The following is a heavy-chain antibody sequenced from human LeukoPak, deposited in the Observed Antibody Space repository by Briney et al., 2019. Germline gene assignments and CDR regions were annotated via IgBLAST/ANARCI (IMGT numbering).Heavy chain of an antibody. J-gene: IGHJ5*02. CDR3: ARTTYFCSSTICYPNWFDP. CDR2: IYYSGNT. V-gene: IGHV4-30-4*01. CDR1: GGSISSGDYY. D-gene: IGHD2-2*01. Sequence: SQTLSLTCTVSGGSISSGDYYWRWLRQPPGKGLEWIGYIYYSGNTYYNPSLRSRVTISVDTSKNQFSLKLTSETAADTAVYYCARTTYFCSSTICYPNWFDPWGQGSLVTVSS.